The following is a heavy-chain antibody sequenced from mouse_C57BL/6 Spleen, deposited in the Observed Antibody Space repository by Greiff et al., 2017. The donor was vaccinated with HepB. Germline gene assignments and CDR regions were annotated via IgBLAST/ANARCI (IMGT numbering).Heavy chain of an antibody. CDR3: TRGYYSSSYYFDY. Sequence: QVQLQQPGAELVKPGASVKMSCKASGYTFTSYWITWVKQRPGQGLEWIGDIYPGSGSTNYNEKFKSKATLTVDTSSSTAYLQLSSLTSEDAAVYGCTRGYYSSSYYFDYWGKGTTLTVSS. CDR2: IYPGSGST. V-gene: IGHV1-55*01. J-gene: IGHJ2*01. CDR1: GYTFTSYW. D-gene: IGHD1-1*01.